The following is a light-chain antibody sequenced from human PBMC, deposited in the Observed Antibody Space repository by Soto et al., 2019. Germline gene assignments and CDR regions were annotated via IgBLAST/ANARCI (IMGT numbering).Light chain of an antibody. V-gene: IGKV1-5*01. J-gene: IGKJ3*01. CDR1: QSISSW. Sequence: DIQMTQSPSTLSESVGDRVTITCRASQSISSWLAWYQQKPGKAPKLLIYDASSLESGVPSRFSGSGSGTEFTLTISSLQPDDFATYYCQQYNSYSGVTFGPGTKVDIK. CDR2: DAS. CDR3: QQYNSYSGVT.